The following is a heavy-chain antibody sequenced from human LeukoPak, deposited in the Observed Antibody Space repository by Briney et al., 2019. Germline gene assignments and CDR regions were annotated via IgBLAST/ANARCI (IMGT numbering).Heavy chain of an antibody. Sequence: PGGSLRLSCAASKFTFSTFSMSWVRQAPGKGLEWVSSISGSGGYTYYADSVKGRFTISRDNSKNTLFLQMNSLRAEDTAVYYCAKVRWDNSGWYYLDSWGQGTLVTVSS. V-gene: IGHV3-23*01. D-gene: IGHD6-19*01. CDR2: ISGSGGYT. CDR1: KFTFSTFS. CDR3: AKVRWDNSGWYYLDS. J-gene: IGHJ4*02.